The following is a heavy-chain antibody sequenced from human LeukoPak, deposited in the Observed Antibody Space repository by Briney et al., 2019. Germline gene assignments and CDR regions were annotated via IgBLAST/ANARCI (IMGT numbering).Heavy chain of an antibody. D-gene: IGHD2-15*01. CDR1: GYTFTGYY. CDR2: INPNSGGT. V-gene: IGHV1-2*02. Sequence: ASVKVSCKASGYTFTGYYMHWVRQAPGQGLEWMGWINPNSGGTNYAQKFQGRVTMTRNTSISTAYMELSSLRSEDTAVYYCARGETVRYCSGGSCYYYYYMDVWGKGTTVTISS. J-gene: IGHJ6*03. CDR3: ARGETVRYCSGGSCYYYYYMDV.